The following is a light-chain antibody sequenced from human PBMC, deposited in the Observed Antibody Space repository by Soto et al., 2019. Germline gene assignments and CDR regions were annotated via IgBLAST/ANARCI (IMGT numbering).Light chain of an antibody. CDR1: SSNIGRNT. Sequence: QSVLTQPPSTSGTPGQRVTISCSGSSSNIGRNTVNWYQHLPGSAPKLLIYSNNQRPSGVPDRFSGAKSGTSASLAVSGLQSEAEADYYCAACDDSMSGYVFGTRTKVTVL. V-gene: IGLV1-44*01. CDR2: SNN. CDR3: AACDDSMSGYV. J-gene: IGLJ1*01.